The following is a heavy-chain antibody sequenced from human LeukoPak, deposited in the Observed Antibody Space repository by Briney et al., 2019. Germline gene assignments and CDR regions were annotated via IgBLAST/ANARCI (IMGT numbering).Heavy chain of an antibody. CDR1: GYSFTSYW. J-gene: IGHJ5*02. CDR2: IYPGDSDT. Sequence: GESLKISCKGSGYSFTSYWIGWVRQMPGKGLEWMGIIYPGDSDTRYSPSFQGQVTISADKSISTAYLQWSSLKASDTAMYYCARGVVPGKQQNWFDPWGQGTLVTVSS. V-gene: IGHV5-51*01. D-gene: IGHD2-2*01. CDR3: ARGVVPGKQQNWFDP.